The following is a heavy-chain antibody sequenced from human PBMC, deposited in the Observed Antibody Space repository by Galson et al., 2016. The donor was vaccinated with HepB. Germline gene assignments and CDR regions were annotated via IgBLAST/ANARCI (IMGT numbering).Heavy chain of an antibody. V-gene: IGHV3-30*04. CDR1: GFTFSNYA. CDR2: TAYDGSDK. Sequence: SLRLSCAASGFTFSNYAMHWVRQAPGKGLEWVSVTAYDGSDKYYTDSVKGRFTISRDNSTNTLYLQMNSPSVDATAVYSCERARDGDVLSDGMDVWGQGTTVTVSS. CDR3: ERARDGDVLSDGMDV. D-gene: IGHD3-16*01. J-gene: IGHJ6*02.